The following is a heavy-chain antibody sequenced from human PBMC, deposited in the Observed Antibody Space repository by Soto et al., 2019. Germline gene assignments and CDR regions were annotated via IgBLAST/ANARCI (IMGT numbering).Heavy chain of an antibody. CDR3: ARRYSSRWHFDY. Sequence: ASVKVSCKVSGYTLTNYYVHWVRQAPAQGLEWMGMINPSGGSTNYAQKFQGRVTMTRDTSTSTVYMELSSLRSEDTAVYYCARRYSSRWHFDYWGQGTQVTVSS. J-gene: IGHJ4*02. CDR1: GYTLTNYY. V-gene: IGHV1-46*03. CDR2: INPSGGST. D-gene: IGHD6-13*01.